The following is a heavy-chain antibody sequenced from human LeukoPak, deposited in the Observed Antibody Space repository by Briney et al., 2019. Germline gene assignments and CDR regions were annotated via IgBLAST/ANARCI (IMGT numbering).Heavy chain of an antibody. CDR2: IIPILGTA. V-gene: IGHV1-69*01. J-gene: IGHJ4*02. CDR3: ARDLDYGGNPYHYFDY. Sequence: SVKVSCKASGGTFSSYAISWVRQAPGQGLKWMGGIIPILGTANYAQKFQGRVTITADESTSTAYMEMSSLRSEDTAVYYCARDLDYGGNPYHYFDYWGQGTLVTVSS. CDR1: GGTFSSYA. D-gene: IGHD4-23*01.